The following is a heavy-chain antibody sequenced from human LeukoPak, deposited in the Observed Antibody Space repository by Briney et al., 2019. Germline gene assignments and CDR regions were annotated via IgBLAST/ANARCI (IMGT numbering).Heavy chain of an antibody. CDR1: GGTFSSYY. CDR2: IYYSGSN. CDR3: GRRDILTSDAFDI. D-gene: IGHD3-9*01. V-gene: IGHV4-59*08. Sequence: AETLSLTCTVSGGTFSSYYWSWIRQPPGKGLEWIGYIYYSGSNNYNPSLKRRVTISVDTSKNQFSLKLSSVTAADTAVYYGGRRDILTSDAFDIWGQGTMVTVSS. J-gene: IGHJ3*02.